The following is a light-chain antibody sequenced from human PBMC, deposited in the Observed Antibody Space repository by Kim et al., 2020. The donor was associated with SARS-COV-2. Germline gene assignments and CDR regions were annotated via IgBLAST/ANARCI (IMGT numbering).Light chain of an antibody. CDR3: QQRGDWPPYT. V-gene: IGKV3-11*01. CDR2: DAS. Sequence: EIVLTQSPDTLSLSPGERATLSCRASQSVSSYLAWYQQKPGQAPRLLIYDASNRATDIPARFSGSGSGTDFTLTISSLEPEDFAVYYCQQRGDWPPYTFGQGTKLEI. J-gene: IGKJ2*01. CDR1: QSVSSY.